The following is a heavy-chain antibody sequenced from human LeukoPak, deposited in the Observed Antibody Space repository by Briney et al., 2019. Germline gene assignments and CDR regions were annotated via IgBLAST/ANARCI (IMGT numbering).Heavy chain of an antibody. V-gene: IGHV3-21*01. Sequence: GGSLRLSCAASGLTFDSYRMNWVRQAPGKGLEWVSSISSSSSYIYYADSVKGRFTISRDNAKNSLYLQMNSLRAEDTAVYYCARDIVGATLNQFYFDYWGQGTLVTLSS. CDR2: ISSSSSYI. CDR1: GLTFDSYR. J-gene: IGHJ4*02. D-gene: IGHD1-26*01. CDR3: ARDIVGATLNQFYFDY.